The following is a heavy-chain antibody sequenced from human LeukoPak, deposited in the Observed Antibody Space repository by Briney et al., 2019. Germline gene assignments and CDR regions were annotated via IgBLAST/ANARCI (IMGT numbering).Heavy chain of an antibody. Sequence: PGESLKISCQASGYTFTNYWIGWVRQMPGEGLEWMGRIYPGESDTTYSPSFQGQVTISADKSISTASLQWSSLKASDTAMYYCARLGLRVAFLEYWGQGTLVTVSS. CDR1: GYTFTNYW. CDR3: ARLGLRVAFLEY. J-gene: IGHJ4*02. CDR2: IYPGESDT. D-gene: IGHD3-3*01. V-gene: IGHV5-51*01.